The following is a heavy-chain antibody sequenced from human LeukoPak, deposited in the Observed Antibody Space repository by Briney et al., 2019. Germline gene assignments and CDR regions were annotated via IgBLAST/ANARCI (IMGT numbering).Heavy chain of an antibody. Sequence: GGSLRLSCAASGITFRSYCMHWVRQAPGKGLEWVAVISYDGSHKYYADSVKGRFSISRDNCKNTLYLQMNSLRADDTAVYYCAKGARGDTVTSIVGLNWFDPWGQGTLVTVSS. V-gene: IGHV3-30*18. CDR3: AKGARGDTVTSIVGLNWFDP. J-gene: IGHJ5*02. CDR2: ISYDGSHK. D-gene: IGHD4-17*01. CDR1: GITFRSYC.